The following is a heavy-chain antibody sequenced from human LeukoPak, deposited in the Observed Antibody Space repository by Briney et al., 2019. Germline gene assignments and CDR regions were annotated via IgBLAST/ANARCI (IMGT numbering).Heavy chain of an antibody. CDR1: GFTFSSYG. Sequence: GGSLRLSCAASGFTFSSYGMHWVRQAPGKGLEWVTFIRYDGTDKYYADSVKGRFTISRDDSKNTLYLQMNSLRPEDTAVYYCAKGVYYCSSSTCPQYYYYMDVWGKGTTVTVSS. CDR2: IRYDGTDK. CDR3: AKGVYYCSSSTCPQYYYYMDV. J-gene: IGHJ6*03. V-gene: IGHV3-30*02. D-gene: IGHD2-2*01.